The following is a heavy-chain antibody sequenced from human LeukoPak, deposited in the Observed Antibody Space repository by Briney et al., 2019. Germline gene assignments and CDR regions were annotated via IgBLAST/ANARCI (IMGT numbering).Heavy chain of an antibody. CDR2: ISSSSSYI. V-gene: IGHV3-21*01. CDR1: GFTFSSYS. Sequence: GGSLRLSCAASGFTFSSYSMNWVRQAPGKGLERVSSISSSSSYIYYADSVKGRFTISRDNAKNSLYLQMNSLRAEDTAVYYCARASAVDTAMATPDYWGQGTLVTVSS. D-gene: IGHD5-18*01. J-gene: IGHJ4*02. CDR3: ARASAVDTAMATPDY.